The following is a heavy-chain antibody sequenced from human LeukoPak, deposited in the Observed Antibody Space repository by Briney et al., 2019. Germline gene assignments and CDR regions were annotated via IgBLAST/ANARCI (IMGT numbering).Heavy chain of an antibody. CDR1: GFTFSDCG. D-gene: IGHD3-10*01. J-gene: IGHJ4*02. CDR2: IWYDGSNQ. Sequence: GGSLRLSCSASGFTFSDCGMHWVRQAPGKGLEWVAVIWYDGSNQHYADSVKGRFTISRDNSRNTLYLQMNILRAEDTALYYCARDSGAYYGSGKDFWGQGTLVTVSS. CDR3: ARDSGAYYGSGKDF. V-gene: IGHV3-33*01.